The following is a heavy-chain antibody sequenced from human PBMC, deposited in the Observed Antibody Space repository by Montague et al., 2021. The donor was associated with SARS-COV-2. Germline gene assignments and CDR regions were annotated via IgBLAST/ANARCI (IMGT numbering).Heavy chain of an antibody. CDR3: ARHVDAGGVTCRTWYFDP. CDR1: GGSISSYLFY. V-gene: IGHV4-39*01. D-gene: IGHD2-15*01. J-gene: IGHJ2*01. CDR2: ISYTGIT. Sequence: SETLSLTCTVSGGSISSYLFYWGWIRQTPGKGLEWIGDISYTGITYYNLSLKSLVTVAVDTSKNQFSLRLISLTAAATAMYYCARHVDAGGVTCRTWYFDPWGRGSLVTVSS.